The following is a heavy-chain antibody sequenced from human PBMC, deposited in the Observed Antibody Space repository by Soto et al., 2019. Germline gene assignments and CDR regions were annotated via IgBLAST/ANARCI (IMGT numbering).Heavy chain of an antibody. Sequence: ASVKVSCKASGYTFTKFHIHWVRQAPGQGLEWMGMIDPSGGVTRDAQRFQGRITMTSDTSTSSVYMELRGLTSEDTAVYYCARDVIGQDHYETIGYYFDHWGPGTLVTVS. J-gene: IGHJ4*02. D-gene: IGHD3-16*01. CDR1: GYTFTKFH. CDR3: ARDVIGQDHYETIGYYFDH. V-gene: IGHV1-46*01. CDR2: IDPSGGVT.